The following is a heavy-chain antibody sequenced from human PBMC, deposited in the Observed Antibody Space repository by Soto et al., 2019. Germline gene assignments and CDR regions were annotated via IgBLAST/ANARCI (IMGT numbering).Heavy chain of an antibody. CDR2: IHDSGSS. J-gene: IGHJ5*02. D-gene: IGHD6-13*01. V-gene: IGHV4-4*07. CDR3: ARGGASSKWLDP. Sequence: SETLSLTCTVSGGSISNYYWSWIRQPAGKGLEWLGRIHDSGSSAYNPSLKSRVTMSTDTSKNQFSLNLNSVTAADTAVYYCARGGASSKWLDPWGQGILVTVSS. CDR1: GGSISNYY.